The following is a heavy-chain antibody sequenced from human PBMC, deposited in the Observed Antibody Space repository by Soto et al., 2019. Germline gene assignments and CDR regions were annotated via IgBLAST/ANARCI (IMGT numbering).Heavy chain of an antibody. Sequence: SETLSLTCAVSGGSISSNNWWSWVRQPPGKGLEWIGEIHHSGSTNYNPSLKSRVTISVDKSKNQFSLKLNSVTAADMAVYYCARDEEGAREFDYWGQGTLVTVSS. CDR3: ARDEEGAREFDY. CDR2: IHHSGST. V-gene: IGHV4-4*02. J-gene: IGHJ4*02. CDR1: GGSISSNNW.